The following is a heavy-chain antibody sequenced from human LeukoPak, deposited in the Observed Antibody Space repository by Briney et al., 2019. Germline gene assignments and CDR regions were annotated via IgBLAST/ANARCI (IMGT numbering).Heavy chain of an antibody. J-gene: IGHJ3*02. D-gene: IGHD3-3*01. CDR3: ARRQAGALEQSAFDM. CDR1: GDSLSSSRYY. CDR2: MYYSGIT. V-gene: IGHV4-39*01. Sequence: SETLSLTCTASGDSLSSSRYYWGWIRQPPGKGLEWIGSMYYSGITYYRPSLKSRVTISVDTSKNQFSLRLSSVTAADTALYYCARRQAGALEQSAFDMWGQGTMVTVSS.